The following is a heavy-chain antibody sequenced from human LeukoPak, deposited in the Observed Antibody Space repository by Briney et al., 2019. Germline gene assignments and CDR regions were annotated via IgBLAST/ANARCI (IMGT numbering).Heavy chain of an antibody. V-gene: IGHV3-21*06. CDR2: ISSSSGYI. CDR1: GFTFPSYS. D-gene: IGHD5-18*01. J-gene: IGHJ4*02. Sequence: GGSLRLSCAASGFTFPSYSMNWVRQAPGKGLEWVSSISSSSGYIYYADSVKGRFTISRDNAKNSLFLQMSSLRAEDTAVYYCARMEYSPYYFDFWGRGTLVTV. CDR3: ARMEYSPYYFDF.